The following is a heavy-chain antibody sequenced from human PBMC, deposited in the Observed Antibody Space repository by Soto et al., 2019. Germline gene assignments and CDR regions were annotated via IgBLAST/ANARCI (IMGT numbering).Heavy chain of an antibody. CDR2: INHSGST. Sequence: SETLSLTCAVYGGTFSGYYWSWIRQPPGKGLEWIGEINHSGSTNYNPSLKSRVTISVDTSKNQFSLKLSSVTAADTAVYYCARGHYSGYDNNWFDPWGQGTLVTVSS. CDR3: ARGHYSGYDNNWFDP. V-gene: IGHV4-34*01. D-gene: IGHD5-12*01. J-gene: IGHJ5*02. CDR1: GGTFSGYY.